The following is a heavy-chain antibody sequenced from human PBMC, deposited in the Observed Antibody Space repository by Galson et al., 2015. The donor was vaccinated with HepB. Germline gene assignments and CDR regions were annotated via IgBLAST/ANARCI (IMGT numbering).Heavy chain of an antibody. CDR1: GYTFTSYG. V-gene: IGHV1-18*01. D-gene: IGHD7-27*01. CDR3: ARERWGDP. CDR2: ISAYSGNT. Sequence: SVKVSCNASGYTFTSYGTSWVRQAPGQGLEWMGWISAYSGNTNYAQKLQGRVTMTTDTSTSTAYMELRSPRSDNTAVYYCARERWGDPWGQGTLVTVSS. J-gene: IGHJ5*02.